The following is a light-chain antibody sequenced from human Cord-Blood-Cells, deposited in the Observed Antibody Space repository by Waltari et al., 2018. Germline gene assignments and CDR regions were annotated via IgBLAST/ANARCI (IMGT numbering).Light chain of an antibody. CDR1: QSVSSN. V-gene: IGKV3-15*01. CDR2: GAS. J-gene: IGKJ2*01. Sequence: EIVMTQSPATLSVSPGERATLSCRASQSVSSNLAWYQQKPGQAPSPLIYGASTRATGIPARFSGSGSVTEFTLTISSLQSEDFAVYYCQQYNNWPMYTFGQGTKLEIK. CDR3: QQYNNWPMYT.